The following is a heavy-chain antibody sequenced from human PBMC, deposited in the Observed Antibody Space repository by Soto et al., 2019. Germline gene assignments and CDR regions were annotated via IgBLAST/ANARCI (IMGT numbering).Heavy chain of an antibody. J-gene: IGHJ5*02. CDR2: ISGSGGST. D-gene: IGHD6-13*01. CDR1: GFTFSSYA. CDR3: AKDMRGLQAAGKPTWFDP. V-gene: IGHV3-23*01. Sequence: GGSLRLSCAASGFTFSSYAMSWVRQAPGKGLEWVSAISGSGGSTYYADSVKGRFTISRDNSKNTLYLQMNSLRAEDTAVYYCAKDMRGLQAAGKPTWFDPWGHGTLVTVSS.